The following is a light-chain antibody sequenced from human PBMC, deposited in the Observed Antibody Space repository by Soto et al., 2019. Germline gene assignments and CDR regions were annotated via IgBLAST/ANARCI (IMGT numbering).Light chain of an antibody. J-gene: IGKJ4*01. CDR3: QQSSNWPLT. CDR1: QSVSSY. V-gene: IGKV3-11*01. CDR2: DAS. Sequence: EIVLTQSPATLSLSPGERATLSCRASQSVSSYLAWYQQKPGQAPRLLIYDASNRATGIPARFSGSGPGTDFTLTISSLEPEDFAVYYCQQSSNWPLTFGGGTKVEIK.